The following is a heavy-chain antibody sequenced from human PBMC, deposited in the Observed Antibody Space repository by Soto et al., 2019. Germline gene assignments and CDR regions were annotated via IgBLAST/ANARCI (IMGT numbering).Heavy chain of an antibody. J-gene: IGHJ4*02. D-gene: IGHD2-2*01. CDR3: ARLTDCDGWGSSTSCYPDAFDY. CDR1: GYSFTSYW. Sequence: PGESLKISCKGSGYSFTSYWIGWVRQMPGKGLEWMGIIYPGDSDTRYSPSFQGQVTISADKSISTAYLQWSSLKASDTAMYYCARLTDCDGWGSSTSCYPDAFDYWGQGTLVTVSS. V-gene: IGHV5-51*01. CDR2: IYPGDSDT.